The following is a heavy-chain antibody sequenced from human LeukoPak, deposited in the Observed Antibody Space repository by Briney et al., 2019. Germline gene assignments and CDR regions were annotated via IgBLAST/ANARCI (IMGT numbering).Heavy chain of an antibody. V-gene: IGHV4-39*07. CDR1: GGSISSRTYY. CDR2: IYYSGTT. Sequence: SETLSLTCTVSGGSISSRTYYWGWIRQPPGKGLEWIGTIYYSGTTYYNPSLKSRVTISLDTSKNQFSLKLSSVTAADTAIYYCARDYRGSYPPGYFDYWGQGTLVTVSS. CDR3: ARDYRGSYPPGYFDY. J-gene: IGHJ4*02. D-gene: IGHD3-16*02.